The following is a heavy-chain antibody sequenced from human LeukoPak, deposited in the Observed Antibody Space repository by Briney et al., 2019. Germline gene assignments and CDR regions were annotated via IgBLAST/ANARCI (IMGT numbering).Heavy chain of an antibody. CDR2: ISGSGDNT. J-gene: IGHJ4*02. CDR3: AKDFVVVPGNVNYFDY. CDR1: GFTFSNYA. D-gene: IGHD2-21*02. V-gene: IGHV3-23*01. Sequence: GGSLKLSCAASGFTFSNYAMSWVRQAPGKGLEWVSAISGSGDNTYYADSVKGRFTVSRDNSKNTLYVQMKSLRAEDTAVYYCAKDFVVVPGNVNYFDYWGQGTLVTVSS.